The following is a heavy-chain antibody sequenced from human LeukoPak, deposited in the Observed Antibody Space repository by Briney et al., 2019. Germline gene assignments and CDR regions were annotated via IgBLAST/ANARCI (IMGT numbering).Heavy chain of an antibody. CDR1: GFTFSSYG. D-gene: IGHD3-10*01. CDR2: ISYDGSNK. V-gene: IGHV3-30*03. CDR3: ARLGVSSITPDY. J-gene: IGHJ4*02. Sequence: GGSLRLSCAASGFTFSSYGMHWVRQAPGKGLEWVAVISYDGSNKYYADSVKGRFTISRDNSKNTLYLQMNSLRAEDTAVYYCARLGVSSITPDYWGQGTLVTVSS.